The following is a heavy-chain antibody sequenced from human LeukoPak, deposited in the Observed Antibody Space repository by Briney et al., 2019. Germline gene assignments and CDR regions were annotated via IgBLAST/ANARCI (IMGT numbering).Heavy chain of an antibody. Sequence: GGSLRLSCAASGFTFSSYWMHWVCQTPGKGLVWVSRISTDGSSTTYADSVKGRFTISRDNAKSTLYLQMHSLRAEDTAMYYCARGTQIFWGQGTLVTVSS. CDR1: GFTFSSYW. CDR3: ARGTQIF. D-gene: IGHD2/OR15-2a*01. CDR2: ISTDGSST. J-gene: IGHJ4*02. V-gene: IGHV3-74*01.